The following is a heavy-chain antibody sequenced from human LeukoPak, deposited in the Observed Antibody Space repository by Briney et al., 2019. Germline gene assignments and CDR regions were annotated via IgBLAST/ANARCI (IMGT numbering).Heavy chain of an antibody. CDR2: INNDGSST. CDR1: GFTFSSYW. CDR3: ARGVNYDSADAFDF. D-gene: IGHD3-22*01. V-gene: IGHV3-74*01. J-gene: IGHJ3*01. Sequence: PGGSLRLSCAASGFTFSSYWMHWVRQAPGKGLVWVSRINNDGSSTSYADSVKGRFTISRDNAKNSLYVQMNGLRAEDTAVYYCARGVNYDSADAFDFWGQGTVVTVSS.